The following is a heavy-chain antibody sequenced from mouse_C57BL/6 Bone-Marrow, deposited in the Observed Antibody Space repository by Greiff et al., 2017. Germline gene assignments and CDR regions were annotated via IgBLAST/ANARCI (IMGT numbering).Heavy chain of an antibody. CDR1: GYAFTNYL. V-gene: IGHV1-54*01. CDR3: ARYYYGSYFDY. CDR2: INPGSGGT. Sequence: QVQLQQSGAELVRPGTSVKVSCKASGYAFTNYLIEWVKQRPGQGLEWIGVINPGSGGTHYNEKFKGKATLTADKSSSTAYMQLSSLTSEDSAVYFGARYYYGSYFDYWGQGTTLTVSS. D-gene: IGHD1-1*01. J-gene: IGHJ2*01.